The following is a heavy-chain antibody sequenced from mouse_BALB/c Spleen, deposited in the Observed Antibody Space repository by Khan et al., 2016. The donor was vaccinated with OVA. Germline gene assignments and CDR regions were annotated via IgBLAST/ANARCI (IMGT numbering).Heavy chain of an antibody. D-gene: IGHD1-2*01. V-gene: IGHV3-2*02. J-gene: IGHJ2*01. CDR1: GYSITSGYG. CDR2: ISYSGST. CDR3: ARTARIKY. Sequence: EVQLVESGPGLVKPSQSLSLTCTVTGYSITSGYGWNWIRQFPGNKLEWMGYISYSGSTNYNPSLKSRISITRETSKNQFFLQLNSVTTEDTATYYRARTARIKYWGQGTTLTVSS.